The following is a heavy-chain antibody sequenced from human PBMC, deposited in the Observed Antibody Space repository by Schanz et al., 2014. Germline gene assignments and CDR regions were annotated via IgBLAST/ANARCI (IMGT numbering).Heavy chain of an antibody. J-gene: IGHJ4*02. CDR2: INLSGGST. D-gene: IGHD6-19*01. V-gene: IGHV1-46*01. CDR1: GYTFTSYS. CDR3: ARSGYSSGWYDRDIAHFDY. Sequence: QVQLVQSGAEVKKPGASVKVSCKASGYTFTSYSMHWVRQAPGQGLEWMGIINLSGGSTNNAQKFQGRLTMTRDTSTSTVYMELSSLRSDDTAVYYCARSGYSSGWYDRDIAHFDYWGQGTLVTVSS.